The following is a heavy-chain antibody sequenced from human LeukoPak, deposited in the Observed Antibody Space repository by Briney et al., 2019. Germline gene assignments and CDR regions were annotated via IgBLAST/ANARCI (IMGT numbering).Heavy chain of an antibody. D-gene: IGHD2-2*01. Sequence: SVKVSCKASGGTFSSYAISWVRQAPGQALEWMGRIIPIFGTANYAQEFQGRVTITTDESTSTAYMELSSLRSEDTAVYYCARTYCSSTSCLDYAIDYWGQGTLVTVSS. CDR2: IIPIFGTA. CDR3: ARTYCSSTSCLDYAIDY. J-gene: IGHJ4*02. CDR1: GGTFSSYA. V-gene: IGHV1-69*05.